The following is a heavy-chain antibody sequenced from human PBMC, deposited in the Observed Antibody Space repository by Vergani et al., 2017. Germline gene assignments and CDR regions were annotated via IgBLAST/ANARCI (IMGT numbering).Heavy chain of an antibody. Sequence: EVQLVESGGGLVQPGGSLRLSCAASGLTFSSYSMNWVRQAPGKGLEWVSYISSSSSTIYDADSVKGRFTIARDNAKNSLYLQMNSLRDEDTAVYYSATEYGITMVRGVEDDAFDIWGQGTMVTVSS. CDR3: ATEYGITMVRGVEDDAFDI. CDR2: ISSSSSTI. V-gene: IGHV3-48*02. D-gene: IGHD3-10*01. J-gene: IGHJ3*02. CDR1: GLTFSSYS.